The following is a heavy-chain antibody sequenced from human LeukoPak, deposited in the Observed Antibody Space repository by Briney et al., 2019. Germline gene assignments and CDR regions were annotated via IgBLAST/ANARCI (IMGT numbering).Heavy chain of an antibody. CDR1: GFTFSSYA. V-gene: IGHV3-23*01. Sequence: GRSLRLSCAASGFTFSSYAMSWVRQAPGKGLEWVSAISGSGGSTYYADSVKGRFTISRDNSKNTLYLQMNSLRAEDTAVYYCATKIFLAGFDYWGQGTLVTVSS. CDR2: ISGSGGST. D-gene: IGHD3-3*01. CDR3: ATKIFLAGFDY. J-gene: IGHJ4*02.